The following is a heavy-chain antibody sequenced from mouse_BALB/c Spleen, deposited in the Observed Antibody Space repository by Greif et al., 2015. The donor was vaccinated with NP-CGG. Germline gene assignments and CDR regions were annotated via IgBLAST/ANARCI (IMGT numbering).Heavy chain of an antibody. CDR1: GFTFSSYT. D-gene: IGHD2-12*01. CDR3: TREYESWFAY. CDR2: ISSGGSYT. V-gene: IGHV5-6-4*01. Sequence: EVKVVESGGGLVKPGGSLKLSCAASGFTFSSYTMSWVRQTPEKRLEWVATISSGGSYTYYPDSVRGRFTISRDNAKNTLYLQMSSLKSEDTAMYYCTREYESWFAYWGQGTLVTVSA. J-gene: IGHJ3*01.